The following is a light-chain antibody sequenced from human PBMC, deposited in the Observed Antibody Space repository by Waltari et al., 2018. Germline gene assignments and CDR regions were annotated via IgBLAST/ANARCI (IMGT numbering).Light chain of an antibody. J-gene: IGLJ7*01. V-gene: IGLV1-44*01. Sequence: QSVLPQPPSASGTPGQRVTISCSGSLSNIGRQSVNWYQQLPRTAPKLLIYRNYQRPAGVPDRFSGSKSGTSASLAISGLQSEDEADYYCAVWDDSLNGPVFGGGTQLTVL. CDR2: RNY. CDR3: AVWDDSLNGPV. CDR1: LSNIGRQS.